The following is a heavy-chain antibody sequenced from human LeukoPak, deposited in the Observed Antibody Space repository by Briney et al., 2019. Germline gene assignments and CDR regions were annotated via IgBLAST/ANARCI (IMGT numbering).Heavy chain of an antibody. V-gene: IGHV4-39*01. J-gene: IGHJ4*02. CDR2: IYYSGST. CDR3: ARLYYDFWSGYDRRPTVFDY. D-gene: IGHD3-3*01. Sequence: SETLSLTCTVSGGSISSSSYSWGWLRQPPGKGLEWIGSIYYSGSTYYNPSLKSRVTISVDTSKNQFSLKLSSVTAADTAVYYCARLYYDFWSGYDRRPTVFDYWGQGTLVTVSS. CDR1: GGSISSSSYS.